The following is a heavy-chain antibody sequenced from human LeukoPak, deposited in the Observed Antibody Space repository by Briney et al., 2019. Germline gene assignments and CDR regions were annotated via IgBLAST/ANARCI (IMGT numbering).Heavy chain of an antibody. V-gene: IGHV1-69*08. CDR3: ARDEGYCSSTSCYDYFQH. J-gene: IGHJ1*01. CDR2: IIPMFSTA. CDR1: GDTFKKYS. Sequence: SVKVSCKASGDTFKKYSISWVRQAPGQGLEWMGRIIPMFSTANYAQKFQGRVTMTRETSISTAYMELSRLRSDDTAVYYCARDEGYCSSTSCYDYFQHWGQGTLVTVSS. D-gene: IGHD2-2*01.